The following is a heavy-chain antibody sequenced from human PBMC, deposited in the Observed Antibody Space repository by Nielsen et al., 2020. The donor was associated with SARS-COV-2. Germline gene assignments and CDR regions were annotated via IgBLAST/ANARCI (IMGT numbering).Heavy chain of an antibody. Sequence: ASVKVSCKASGYTFTSYAMHWVRQAPGQRLEWMGWINAGNGNTKYSQKFQGRVTITRDTSASTAYMELSSLRSEDTAVYYCARPVAGGDAFDIWGQGTTVIVSS. J-gene: IGHJ3*02. CDR2: INAGNGNT. D-gene: IGHD6-19*01. CDR1: GYTFTSYA. V-gene: IGHV1-3*01. CDR3: ARPVAGGDAFDI.